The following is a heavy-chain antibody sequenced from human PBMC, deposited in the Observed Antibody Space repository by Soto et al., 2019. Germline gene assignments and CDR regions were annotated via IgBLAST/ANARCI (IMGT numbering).Heavy chain of an antibody. J-gene: IGHJ4*01. CDR3: ARSYYDSSGYYDY. CDR2: ISYDGGNK. CDR1: GFTFSSYA. Sequence: GGSLRLSCSASGFTFSSYAMHWVRQAPGEGLEWVAVISYDGGNKYYADSVKGRFTISRDNSKNTLYLQMNSLRAEDTAVYYCARSYYDSSGYYDYWGHGTLVTGSS. V-gene: IGHV3-30-3*01. D-gene: IGHD3-22*01.